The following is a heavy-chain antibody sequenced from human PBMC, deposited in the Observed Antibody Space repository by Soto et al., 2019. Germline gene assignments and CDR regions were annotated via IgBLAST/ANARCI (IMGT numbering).Heavy chain of an antibody. CDR2: ISAYNGNT. V-gene: IGHV1-18*01. D-gene: IGHD6-13*01. J-gene: IGHJ4*02. CDR1: GYTSTSYG. CDR3: AREAGNSREYYFDY. Sequence: ASVKVSCKASGYTSTSYGISWVRQAPGQGLEWMGWISAYNGNTNYAQKLQGRVTMTTDTSTSTAYMELRSLRSDDTAVYYCAREAGNSREYYFDYWGQGTLVTVSS.